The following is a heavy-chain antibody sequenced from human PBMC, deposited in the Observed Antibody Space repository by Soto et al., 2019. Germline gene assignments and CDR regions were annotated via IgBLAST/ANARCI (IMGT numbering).Heavy chain of an antibody. CDR3: ARWRDAVDTPDS. J-gene: IGHJ4*02. V-gene: IGHV1-2*02. CDR1: GYSFIDYY. Sequence: AAGKVSRKPSGYSFIDYYIHWLRQAPGQGLEWVGWISPNSDASKYAANFQGRVTMTRDRSTSTVYMELTGLISDDTAVYYCARWRDAVDTPDSWGQGTLVTVYS. CDR2: ISPNSDAS. D-gene: IGHD5-18*01.